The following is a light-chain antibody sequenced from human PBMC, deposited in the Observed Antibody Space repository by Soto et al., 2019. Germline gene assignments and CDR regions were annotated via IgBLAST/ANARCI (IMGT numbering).Light chain of an antibody. CDR1: SSDVGGYNF. J-gene: IGLJ1*01. Sequence: QSVLTQPRSVSGSPGQSVTISCTGTSSDVGGYNFVSWYQQHPGKAPKFMIYDVTKRPSGVPDRFSGSKSGSTASLTISGLQAEDEADYYCCSYVGSYTSYVFGTGTKVTVL. CDR2: DVT. CDR3: CSYVGSYTSYV. V-gene: IGLV2-11*01.